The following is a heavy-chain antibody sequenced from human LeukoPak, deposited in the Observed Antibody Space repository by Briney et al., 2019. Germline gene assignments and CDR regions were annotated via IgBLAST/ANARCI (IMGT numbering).Heavy chain of an antibody. J-gene: IGHJ6*02. CDR1: GFTFSSYS. D-gene: IGHD3-3*01. CDR3: ARATIRYGMDV. CDR2: ISSSSSYI. Sequence: GGSLRLSCAASGFTFSSYSMNWVRQAPGKGLEWVSSISSSSSYIYHADSVKGRFTISRDNAKNSLYLQMNSLRAEDTAGYYCARATIRYGMDVWGQGSTVTVCS. V-gene: IGHV3-21*01.